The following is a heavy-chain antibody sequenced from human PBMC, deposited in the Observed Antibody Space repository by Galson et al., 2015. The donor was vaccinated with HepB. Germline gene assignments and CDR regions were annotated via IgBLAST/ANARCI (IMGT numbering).Heavy chain of an antibody. Sequence: SVKVSCKASGYTFTSYAMHWVRQAPGQRLEWMGWINAGNGDTKYSQKFQGRVTITRDTSASTAYMELSSLTSEDTAVYYCAGDVWAGMASIHYWGQGTLVTVSS. CDR2: INAGNGDT. V-gene: IGHV1-3*01. D-gene: IGHD5-18*01. CDR3: AGDVWAGMASIHY. J-gene: IGHJ4*02. CDR1: GYTFTSYA.